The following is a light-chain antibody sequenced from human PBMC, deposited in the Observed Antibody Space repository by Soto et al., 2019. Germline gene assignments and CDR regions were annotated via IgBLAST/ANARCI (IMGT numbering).Light chain of an antibody. CDR2: GAS. J-gene: IGKJ5*01. Sequence: DIVVTQSPATLSASPGERVTLSCRASQFVSSNLAWYQQRPGQAPRLLIYGASTRATDTPVRFRGSGSGTEFTLTISSLQSEDFAVYYCQQYNNWPPSIIFGQGTRLE. CDR1: QFVSSN. V-gene: IGKV3-15*01. CDR3: QQYNNWPPSII.